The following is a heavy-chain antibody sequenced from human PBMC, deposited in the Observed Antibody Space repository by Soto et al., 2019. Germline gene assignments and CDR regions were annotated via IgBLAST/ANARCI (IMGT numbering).Heavy chain of an antibody. V-gene: IGHV3-33*01. J-gene: IGHJ6*02. D-gene: IGHD2-15*01. CDR2: IWYDGSNK. Sequence: GGSLRLSCAASGFTFSSYGMHWVRQAPGKGLEWVAVIWYDGSNKYYADSVKGRFTISRDNSKNTLYLQMNSLRAEDTAVYYCARGRVAPRGYYYYYYGMDVWGQGT. CDR1: GFTFSSYG. CDR3: ARGRVAPRGYYYYYYGMDV.